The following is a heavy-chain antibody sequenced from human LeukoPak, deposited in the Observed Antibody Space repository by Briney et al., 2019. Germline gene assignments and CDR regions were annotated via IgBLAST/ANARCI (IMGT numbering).Heavy chain of an antibody. CDR1: GYTFTNYY. J-gene: IGHJ4*02. Sequence: ASVKVSCKASGYTFTNYYMHWVRQAPGQGLEWMGIINPSGGSTNYAQKFQGRVTMTRDTSTSTVYMELSSLRSEDTAVYYCAKSPQDNEHFDYWGQGTLVTVSS. CDR3: AKSPQDNEHFDY. D-gene: IGHD1-1*01. CDR2: INPSGGST. V-gene: IGHV1-46*01.